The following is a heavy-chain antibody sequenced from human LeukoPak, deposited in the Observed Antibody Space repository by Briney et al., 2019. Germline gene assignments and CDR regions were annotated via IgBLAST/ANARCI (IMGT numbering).Heavy chain of an antibody. V-gene: IGHV3-11*03. CDR2: ISRSSSYT. J-gene: IGHJ4*02. CDR3: ARYWNDATTGDY. D-gene: IGHD1-1*01. CDR1: GFIFSDYY. Sequence: GGSLRLSCAASGFIFSDYYMSWIRQAPGKGLEWVSYISRSSSYTNYADSVKGRFTISRDNAKNSLYLQMNSLKAEDTAVYYCARYWNDATTGDYWGQGTLVTVCS.